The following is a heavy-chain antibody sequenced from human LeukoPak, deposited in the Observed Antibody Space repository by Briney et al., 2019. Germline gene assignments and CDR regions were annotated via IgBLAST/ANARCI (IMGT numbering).Heavy chain of an antibody. CDR3: ARVARFLEWITPTYYFDY. CDR1: GYTFTSYG. J-gene: IGHJ4*02. CDR2: ISAYNGNT. D-gene: IGHD3-3*01. V-gene: IGHV1-18*01. Sequence: GASVKVSCKASGYTFTSYGISWVRQAPGQGLEWMGWISAYNGNTNYAQKLQGRVTMTTDTSTSTAYMELRSLRSDDTAVYYCARVARFLEWITPTYYFDYWGQGTLVTVSS.